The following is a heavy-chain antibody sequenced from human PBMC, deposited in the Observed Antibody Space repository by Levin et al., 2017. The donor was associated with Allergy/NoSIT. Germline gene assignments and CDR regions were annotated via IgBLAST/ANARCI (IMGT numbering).Heavy chain of an antibody. CDR2: ISGSGGST. D-gene: IGHD2-21*02. V-gene: IGHV3-23*01. J-gene: IGHJ4*02. Sequence: GGSLRLSCAASGFTFSSYAMSWVRQAPGKGLEWVSAISGSGGSTYYADSVKGRFTISRDNSKNTLYLQMNSLRAEDTAVYYCAKDQNGRHIVVETAIDYFDYWGQGTLVTVSS. CDR3: AKDQNGRHIVVETAIDYFDY. CDR1: GFTFSSYA.